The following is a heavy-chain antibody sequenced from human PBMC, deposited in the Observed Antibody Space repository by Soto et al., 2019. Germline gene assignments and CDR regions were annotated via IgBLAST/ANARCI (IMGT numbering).Heavy chain of an antibody. V-gene: IGHV4-31*03. CDR2: IYYSGTT. J-gene: IGHJ2*01. CDR3: ASADCFTSSCSYLEL. Sequence: QVQLQESGPGLVKPSQTLSLTCTVSGGSISSGGSYWSWIRQSPGKGLEWIGYIYYSGTTYYYPSLKSRVSISPYTSKNQFSLKLSSVTAADTAIYYCASADCFTSSCSYLELWGRGTLVTVSS. D-gene: IGHD2-2*01. CDR1: GGSISSGGSY.